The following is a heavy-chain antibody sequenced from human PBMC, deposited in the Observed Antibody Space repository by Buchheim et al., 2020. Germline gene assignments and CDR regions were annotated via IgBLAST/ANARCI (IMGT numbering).Heavy chain of an antibody. J-gene: IGHJ4*02. CDR3: AKGEVPPDY. CDR1: GFTFSSYG. D-gene: IGHD3-16*01. V-gene: IGHV3-30*18. CDR2: ISYDGSNK. Sequence: QVQLVESGGGVVQPGRSLRLSCAASGFTFSSYGMHWVRQAPGKGLEWVAVISYDGSNKYYADSVKGRFTISRDNSKNTLYLQMNSLRAEDTAVYYCAKGEVPPDYWGQGTL.